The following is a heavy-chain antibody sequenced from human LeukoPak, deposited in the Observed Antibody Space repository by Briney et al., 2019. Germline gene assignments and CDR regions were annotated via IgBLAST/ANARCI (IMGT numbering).Heavy chain of an antibody. CDR1: GGSISSYY. D-gene: IGHD3-10*01. J-gene: IGHJ6*02. CDR3: ARGIRYYGPWYSYYGMDV. CDR2: IYYSGST. Sequence: SETLSLTRTVSGGSISSYYWSWIRQPPGKGLEWIGYIYYSGSTNYNPSLKSRVTISVDTSKNQFSLKLSSVTAADTAVYYCARGIRYYGPWYSYYGMDVWGQGTTVTVSS. V-gene: IGHV4-59*01.